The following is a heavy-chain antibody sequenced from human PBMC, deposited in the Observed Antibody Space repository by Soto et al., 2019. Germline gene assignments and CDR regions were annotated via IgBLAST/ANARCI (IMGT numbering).Heavy chain of an antibody. Sequence: GGSLRLSCAASGFTFSSYAMSWVRQAPGKGLEWVSAISGSGGSTYYADSVKGRFTISRDNSKNTLYLQMNSLRAEDTAVYYCASSSTHSSGWYILGYWGQGTLVTVSS. V-gene: IGHV3-23*01. CDR2: ISGSGGST. D-gene: IGHD6-19*01. J-gene: IGHJ4*02. CDR3: ASSSTHSSGWYILGY. CDR1: GFTFSSYA.